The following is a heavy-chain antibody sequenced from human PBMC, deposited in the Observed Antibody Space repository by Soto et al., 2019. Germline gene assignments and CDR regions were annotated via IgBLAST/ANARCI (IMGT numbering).Heavy chain of an antibody. V-gene: IGHV3-64*01. D-gene: IGHD6-6*01. CDR2: ISSNGVGT. Sequence: EVQLAESGGGLAQPWGSLRLSCAASGFTLSGYAMDWVRQAPGKGLEYVSGISSNGVGTYYAKSVQGRFTISRDNSKNTVYLQMGSLRPEDMAVYYCARRARPDFYYMDVWGKGTTVTVSS. J-gene: IGHJ6*03. CDR3: ARRARPDFYYMDV. CDR1: GFTLSGYA.